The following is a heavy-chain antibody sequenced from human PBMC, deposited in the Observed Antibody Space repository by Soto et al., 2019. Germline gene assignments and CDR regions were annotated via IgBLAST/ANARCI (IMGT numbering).Heavy chain of an antibody. Sequence: PSETLSLTCTVSGGSISNSDYYWSWIRQPPGKGLEWIGSIYYTGSTYYNPSLKSRVTISVDTSKNQFSLKLSSVTAADTAVYYCAGQRDYFDMDVWGQGTTVTVSS. V-gene: IGHV4-39*01. CDR3: AGQRDYFDMDV. CDR2: IYYTGST. CDR1: GGSISNSDYY. J-gene: IGHJ6*02.